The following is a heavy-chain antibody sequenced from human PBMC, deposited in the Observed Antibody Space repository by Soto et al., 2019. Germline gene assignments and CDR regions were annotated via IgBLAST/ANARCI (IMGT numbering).Heavy chain of an antibody. CDR3: GREQVTVFYNVIGY. V-gene: IGHV3-30-3*01. Sequence: GGSLRLSCAASGFTFSNYWMHWVRQAPGKGLEWVAVLSYDVSNKFYADSVKGRFTISRGNSKNTLYLQMNSLRAEDTAVYYCGREQVTVFYNVIGYGGKGPLVTVPS. CDR1: GFTFSNYW. J-gene: IGHJ4*02. D-gene: IGHD3-9*01. CDR2: LSYDVSNK.